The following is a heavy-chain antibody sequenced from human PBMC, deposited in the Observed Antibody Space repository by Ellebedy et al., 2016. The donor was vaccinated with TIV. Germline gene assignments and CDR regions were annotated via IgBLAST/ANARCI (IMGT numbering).Heavy chain of an antibody. CDR2: IYYSGST. CDR3: AREAYSGSTLDY. V-gene: IGHV4-39*07. Sequence: GSLRLXCTVSGGSISSSSYYWGWIRQPPGKGLEWIGSIYYSGSTYYNPSLKSRVTISVDTSKNQFSLKLSSVTAADTAVYYCAREAYSGSTLDYWGQGTLVTVSS. D-gene: IGHD1-26*01. J-gene: IGHJ4*02. CDR1: GGSISSSSYY.